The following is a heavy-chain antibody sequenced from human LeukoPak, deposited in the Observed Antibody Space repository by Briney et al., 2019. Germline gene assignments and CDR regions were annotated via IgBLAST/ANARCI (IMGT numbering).Heavy chain of an antibody. CDR2: INHSGST. CDR1: GGSFSGYY. CDR3: AGGPGITIFGVVRRADY. V-gene: IGHV4-34*01. Sequence: PSETLSLTCAVYGGSFSGYYWSWIRQPPGKGLEWIGEINHSGSTNYNPSLKSRVTISVDTSKNQFSLKLSSVTAADTAVYYCAGGPGITIFGVVRRADYWGQGTLVTVSS. D-gene: IGHD3-3*01. J-gene: IGHJ4*02.